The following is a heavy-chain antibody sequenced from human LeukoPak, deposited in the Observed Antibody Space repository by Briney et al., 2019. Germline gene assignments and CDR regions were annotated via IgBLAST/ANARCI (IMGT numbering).Heavy chain of an antibody. V-gene: IGHV3-23*01. CDR2: ITGSGSTT. D-gene: IGHD7-27*01. CDR3: AKDFTSWFTGGFDY. Sequence: GGSLRLSCAASGFSSFAMNWVRQAPGKGLEWVSSITGSGSTTYYTDSVNGRFINSRDISKNTLYLQMNGLRAEDTAVYYCAKDFTSWFTGGFDYWGQGTLVTVSS. CDR1: GFSSFA. J-gene: IGHJ4*02.